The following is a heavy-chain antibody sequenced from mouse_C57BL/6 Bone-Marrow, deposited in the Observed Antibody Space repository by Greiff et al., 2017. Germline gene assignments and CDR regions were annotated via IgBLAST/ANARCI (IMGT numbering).Heavy chain of an antibody. CDR2: IYPSDSET. CDR1: GYTFTSYW. J-gene: IGHJ1*03. CDR3: AREGELGRDWYFDG. V-gene: IGHV1-61*01. Sequence: QVQLQQPGAELVRPGSSVKLSCKASGYTFTSYWMDWVKQRPGQGLEWIGNIYPSDSETHYNQKFKDKATLTVDKSSSTAYMQLSSLTSEDSAVYDGAREGELGRDWYFDGWGTGTTVTVSA. D-gene: IGHD4-1*01.